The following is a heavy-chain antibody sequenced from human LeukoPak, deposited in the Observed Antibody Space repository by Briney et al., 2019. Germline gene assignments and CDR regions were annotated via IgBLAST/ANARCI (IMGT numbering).Heavy chain of an antibody. D-gene: IGHD6-6*01. CDR3: AKDRGSSRYHFDY. Sequence: GSSVKVSCKASGGTFSSYAISWVRQAPGQGLEWMGGIIPIFGTANYAQKFQGRVTITADESTSTAYMELNSLRAEDTAMYYCAKDRGSSRYHFDYWGQGTLVTVSS. V-gene: IGHV1-69*01. CDR1: GGTFSSYA. CDR2: IIPIFGTA. J-gene: IGHJ4*02.